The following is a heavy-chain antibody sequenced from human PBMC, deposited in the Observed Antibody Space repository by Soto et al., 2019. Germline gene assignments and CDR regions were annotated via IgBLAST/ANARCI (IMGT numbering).Heavy chain of an antibody. J-gene: IGHJ2*01. CDR3: ARVPIVVVVAATRDWYFDL. Sequence: EVQLLESGGGLVQPGGSLRLSCAASGFTFSSYAMSWVRQAPGKGLEWVSAISGSGGSTYYADSVKGRFTISRDNSKNTLYLQMNSLRAEDTAVYYCARVPIVVVVAATRDWYFDLWGRGTLVTVSS. CDR2: ISGSGGST. D-gene: IGHD2-15*01. CDR1: GFTFSSYA. V-gene: IGHV3-23*01.